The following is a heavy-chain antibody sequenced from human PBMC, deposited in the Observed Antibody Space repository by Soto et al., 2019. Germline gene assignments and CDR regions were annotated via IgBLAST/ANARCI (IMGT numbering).Heavy chain of an antibody. CDR3: ARDGAVSDCSSTSCYESTNWFDP. CDR2: IYYSGST. CDR1: GGSISSYY. V-gene: IGHV4-59*01. J-gene: IGHJ5*02. Sequence: SETLSLTCTVSGGSISSYYWSWIRQPPGKGLEWIGYIYYSGSTNYNPSLKSRVTISVDRSKNQFSLKLSSVTAADTAVYYCARDGAVSDCSSTSCYESTNWFDPWGQGTLVTVSS. D-gene: IGHD2-2*01.